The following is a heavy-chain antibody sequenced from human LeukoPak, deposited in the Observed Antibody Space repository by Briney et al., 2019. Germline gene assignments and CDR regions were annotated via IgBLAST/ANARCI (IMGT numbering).Heavy chain of an antibody. J-gene: IGHJ4*02. CDR2: ISSSGTTM. CDR1: GFTFRTYE. V-gene: IGHV3-48*03. Sequence: GGSLRLSCVASGFTFRTYEMNWVRQAPGKGLEGVSFISSSGTTMYYADSVQGRFTISRDNTENSLSLQMNSLRAEDTALYFCARGGDYDDYFDYWGQGSLVTVSS. D-gene: IGHD4-17*01. CDR3: ARGGDYDDYFDY.